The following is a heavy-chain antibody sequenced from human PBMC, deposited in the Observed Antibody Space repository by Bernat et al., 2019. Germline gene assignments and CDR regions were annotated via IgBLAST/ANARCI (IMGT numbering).Heavy chain of an antibody. J-gene: IGHJ4*02. CDR3: ARVHLVVPAMDY. V-gene: IGHV3-23*01. CDR2: ISGSGGST. CDR1: GITFSSYA. Sequence: EVQLLESGGGLVQPGGSLRLSCAASGITFSSYAMSWVRQAPGKGLEWVSAISGSGGSTYYADSVKGRFTISRDNSKNTLYLQMNSLRAEDTALYDCARVHLVVPAMDYWGQGTLVTVSS. D-gene: IGHD2-2*01.